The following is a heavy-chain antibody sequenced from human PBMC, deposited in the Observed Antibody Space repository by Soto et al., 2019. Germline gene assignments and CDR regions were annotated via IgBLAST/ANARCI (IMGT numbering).Heavy chain of an antibody. CDR3: AREEIVVVPAVMGYYYYYYGMDV. Sequence: ASVKVSCKASGYTFTSYAMHWVRQAPGQRLEWMGWINAGNGNTKYSQKFQGRVTITRDTSASTAYMELSSLRSEDTAVYYCAREEIVVVPAVMGYYYYYYGMDVWGQGTTVTVSS. V-gene: IGHV1-3*01. CDR2: INAGNGNT. CDR1: GYTFTSYA. D-gene: IGHD2-2*01. J-gene: IGHJ6*02.